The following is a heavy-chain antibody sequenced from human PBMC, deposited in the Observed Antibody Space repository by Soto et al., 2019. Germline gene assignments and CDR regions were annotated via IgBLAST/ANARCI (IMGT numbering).Heavy chain of an antibody. J-gene: IGHJ4*02. CDR1: GGSISSYY. V-gene: IGHV4-4*07. D-gene: IGHD2-15*01. CDR3: ARVGGYCSGGICYSMSYFDY. Sequence: SETLSLTCTVSGGSISSYYWSWIRQPAGKGLEWIGRIYTSGSTNYNPSLKSRVTMSVDTSKTQFSLKLSSVTAADTAVYYCARVGGYCSGGICYSMSYFDYWGQGTLVTVSS. CDR2: IYTSGST.